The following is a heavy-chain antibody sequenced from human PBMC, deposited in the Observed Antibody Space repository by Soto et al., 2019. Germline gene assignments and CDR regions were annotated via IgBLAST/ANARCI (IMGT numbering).Heavy chain of an antibody. CDR1: GFTFSSYA. Sequence: PGGSLRLSCAASGFTFSSYAMHWVRQAPGKGLEWVAVISYDGSNKYYADSVKGRFTISRDNSKNTLYLQMNSLRAEDTAVYYCARDLQLELLLGYYGMDVWGQGTTVTVSS. V-gene: IGHV3-30-3*01. D-gene: IGHD1-1*01. J-gene: IGHJ6*02. CDR2: ISYDGSNK. CDR3: ARDLQLELLLGYYGMDV.